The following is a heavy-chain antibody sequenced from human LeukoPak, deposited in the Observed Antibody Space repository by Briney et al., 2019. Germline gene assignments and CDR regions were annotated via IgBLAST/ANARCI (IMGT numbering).Heavy chain of an antibody. D-gene: IGHD2-21*02. Sequence: PGGSLRLSCAASGFTFSSYSMNWVRQAPGKGLEWVSSISSSSSYIDYADSVKGRFTISRDNAKNSLYLQMNSLRAEDTAVYYCARSLVTAISIGYWGQGTLVTVSS. CDR2: ISSSSSYI. V-gene: IGHV3-21*01. J-gene: IGHJ4*02. CDR3: ARSLVTAISIGY. CDR1: GFTFSSYS.